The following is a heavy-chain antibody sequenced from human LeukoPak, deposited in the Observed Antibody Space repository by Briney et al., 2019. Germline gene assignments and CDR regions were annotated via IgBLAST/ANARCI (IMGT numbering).Heavy chain of an antibody. Sequence: PGGSLRLSCAASGFTFSSYAMHWVRQAPGKGLEWVAVISYDGSNKYYADSVKGRFTISRDNSKNTVFLQMNSLRAEDTAVYYCARVAKGGHNGNYQGCLDPWGQGTLVTVSS. CDR1: GFTFSSYA. D-gene: IGHD1-7*01. V-gene: IGHV3-30*04. CDR2: ISYDGSNK. J-gene: IGHJ5*02. CDR3: ARVAKGGHNGNYQGCLDP.